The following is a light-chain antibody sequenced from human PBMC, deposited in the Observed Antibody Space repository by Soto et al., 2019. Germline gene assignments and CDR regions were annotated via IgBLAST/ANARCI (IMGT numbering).Light chain of an antibody. J-gene: IGLJ1*01. V-gene: IGLV2-14*01. Sequence: QSALTQPASVSGSPGQSITISCTGTSSDVGGYNYVSWYQQHPGKAPKLMIYEVSSRPSGVSNRFSGSKSGNTASLTISGLQAEDEADYYCSSYTSTSTLYVFGRGTKVTAL. CDR1: SSDVGGYNY. CDR3: SSYTSTSTLYV. CDR2: EVS.